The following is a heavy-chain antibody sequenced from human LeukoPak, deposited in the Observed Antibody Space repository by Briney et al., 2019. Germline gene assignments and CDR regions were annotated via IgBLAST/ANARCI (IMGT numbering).Heavy chain of an antibody. CDR2: IYSGGST. Sequence: GGSLRLSCAASGFTVSSNYMSWVRQAPGKGLEWVSVIYSGGSTYYADSVKGRFTISRDNSKNTVYLQMNSLRAEDTAVYFCAKEYGYDYNYFYSMDVWGKGTTVTISS. CDR3: AKEYGYDYNYFYSMDV. CDR1: GFTVSSNY. V-gene: IGHV3-53*05. D-gene: IGHD1-1*01. J-gene: IGHJ6*03.